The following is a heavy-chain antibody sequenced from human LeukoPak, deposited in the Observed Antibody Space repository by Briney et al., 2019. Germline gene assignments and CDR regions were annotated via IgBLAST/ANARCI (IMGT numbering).Heavy chain of an antibody. CDR1: GFTFSSYG. CDR2: IWYDGSNK. V-gene: IGHV3-33*06. J-gene: IGHJ6*03. D-gene: IGHD5-24*01. Sequence: PGGSLRLSCAASGFTFSSYGMHWVRQAPGKGLEWVAVIWYDGSNKYYADSVKGRFTISRDSSKNTLYLQMNSLRAEDTAVYYCAKDVDGYYYCYMDVWGKGTTVTVSS. CDR3: AKDVDGYYYCYMDV.